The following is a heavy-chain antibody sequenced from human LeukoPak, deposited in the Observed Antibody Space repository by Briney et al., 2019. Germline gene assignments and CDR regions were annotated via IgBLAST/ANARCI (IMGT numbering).Heavy chain of an antibody. D-gene: IGHD3-22*01. CDR3: AREFPPHYYDSSGTALDI. CDR2: ISPMFGTT. J-gene: IGHJ3*02. V-gene: IGHV1-69*13. Sequence: SVKVSCKASGGTFKSYAISWVRQAPGQGLEWMGGISPMFGTTNYAQKFQGRVTITADESTSTAYLELSSLRSEDTAVYYCAREFPPHYYDSSGTALDIWGQGTMVTVSS. CDR1: GGTFKSYA.